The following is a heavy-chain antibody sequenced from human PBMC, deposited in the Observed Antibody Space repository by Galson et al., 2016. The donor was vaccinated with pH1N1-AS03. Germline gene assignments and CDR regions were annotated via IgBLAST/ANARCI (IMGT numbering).Heavy chain of an antibody. J-gene: IGHJ4*02. V-gene: IGHV2-5*02. CDR1: GFSLATSGVG. Sequence: PALVKPTQTLTLTCAFSGFSLATSGVGVGWIRQPPGMALEWLALIYWDDDKLYNPSLKSRLTVTKDTSKNLVVLTLTDMDPVDTATYFCTRSRYYNTNLYYFDYWGQGTLVTVSS. CDR2: IYWDDDK. CDR3: TRSRYYNTNLYYFDY. D-gene: IGHD2/OR15-2a*01.